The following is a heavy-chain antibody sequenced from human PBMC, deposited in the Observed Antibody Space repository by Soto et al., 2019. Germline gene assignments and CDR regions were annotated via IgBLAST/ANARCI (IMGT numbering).Heavy chain of an antibody. D-gene: IGHD4-17*01. J-gene: IGHJ5*02. CDR3: ARAPRRSTVTGDWFDP. Sequence: PSQTLSLTCDISGDIASATTAAWNWIRQSPSRGLEWLGRTYYRSKWYNDYAISVKSRITIKPDTSKNQFSLHLTSVTPEDTAVYYCARAPRRSTVTGDWFDPWGQGILVTVSS. V-gene: IGHV6-1*01. CDR1: GDIASATTAA. CDR2: TYYRSKWYN.